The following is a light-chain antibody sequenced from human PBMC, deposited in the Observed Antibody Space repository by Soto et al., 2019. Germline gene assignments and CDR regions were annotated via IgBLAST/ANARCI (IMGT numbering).Light chain of an antibody. V-gene: IGKV3-20*01. CDR1: QSISGT. CDR2: AAS. CDR3: QQNGSTPLT. Sequence: EIEMTQSPSTLSVSPGDRATLSCRASQSISGTLAWYQQTPGQTPRLLIYAASSRATGIPDRFSGSGSGTDFSLTISALEAENFAVYSSQQNGSTPLTFGQGTRWIS. J-gene: IGKJ1*01.